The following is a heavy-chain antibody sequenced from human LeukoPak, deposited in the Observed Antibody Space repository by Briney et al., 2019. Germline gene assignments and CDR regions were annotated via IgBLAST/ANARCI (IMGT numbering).Heavy chain of an antibody. Sequence: GGSLRLSCAASGFTFSSYWMSWVRQAPGKGLEWVASIKQDGSEKYYVDSVKGRFTISRDNAENSLYLQMNSLRAEDTAVYYCAGEHYFYYMDGWGKGTTVTVSS. V-gene: IGHV3-7*01. CDR3: AGEHYFYYMDG. CDR1: GFTFSSYW. J-gene: IGHJ6*03. CDR2: IKQDGSEK.